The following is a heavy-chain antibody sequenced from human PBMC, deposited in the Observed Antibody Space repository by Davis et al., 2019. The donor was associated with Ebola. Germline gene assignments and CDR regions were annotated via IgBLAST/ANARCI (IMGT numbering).Heavy chain of an antibody. J-gene: IGHJ4*02. CDR2: ISDSGGHT. CDR1: GFTFSSYA. Sequence: GESLKISCSASGFTFSSYAMSWVRQAPGKGLEWVSTISDSGGHTYYADSVKGRFTLSRDNSKNTLYLQMNSLRSEDTALYFCVKAPPYTNYFDFWGQGTLVTVSS. D-gene: IGHD1-26*01. CDR3: VKAPPYTNYFDF. V-gene: IGHV3-23*01.